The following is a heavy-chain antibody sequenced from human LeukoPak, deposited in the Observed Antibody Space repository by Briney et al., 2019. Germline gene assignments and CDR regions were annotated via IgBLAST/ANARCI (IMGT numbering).Heavy chain of an antibody. Sequence: GRTLRLPRAASGFTYSSYAMSWVRQAPAKGLECVSAISGSGGSTYHADSVKGRFTISRDNSKNTLYLQMNSLRAEDTAVYYCAKSRGQYGDYLFYYYGMDVWGQGTTVTVSS. V-gene: IGHV3-23*01. D-gene: IGHD4-17*01. CDR1: GFTYSSYA. CDR3: AKSRGQYGDYLFYYYGMDV. CDR2: ISGSGGST. J-gene: IGHJ6*02.